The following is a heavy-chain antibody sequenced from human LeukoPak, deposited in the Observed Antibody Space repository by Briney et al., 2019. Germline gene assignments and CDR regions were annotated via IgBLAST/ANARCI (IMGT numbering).Heavy chain of an antibody. J-gene: IGHJ4*02. CDR3: ARPRTEYCSSTSCYHYFDY. Sequence: GESLKISCKGSGYSFTSYWIGWVRPMPGKGLEWMGIIYPGDSDTRYSPSFQGQVTISADKSISTAYLQWSSLKASDTAMYYCARPRTEYCSSTSCYHYFDYWGQGTLVTVSS. V-gene: IGHV5-51*01. CDR2: IYPGDSDT. D-gene: IGHD2-2*01. CDR1: GYSFTSYW.